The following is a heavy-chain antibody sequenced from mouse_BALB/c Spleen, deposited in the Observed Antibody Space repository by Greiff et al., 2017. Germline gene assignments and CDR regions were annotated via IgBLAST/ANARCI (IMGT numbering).Heavy chain of an antibody. V-gene: IGHV1-7*01. Sequence: QVQLQQSGAELAKPGASVKMSCKASGYTFTSYWMHWVNQRPGQGLEWIGYINPSTGYTEYNQKFKDKATLTADKSSSTAYMQLSSLTSEDSAVYYCARMEAPYAMDYWGQGTSVTVSS. CDR1: GYTFTSYW. CDR2: INPSTGYT. CDR3: ARMEAPYAMDY. J-gene: IGHJ4*01.